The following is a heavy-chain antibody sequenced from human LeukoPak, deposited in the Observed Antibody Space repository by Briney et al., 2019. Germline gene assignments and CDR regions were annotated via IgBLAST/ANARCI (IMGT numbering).Heavy chain of an antibody. V-gene: IGHV3-7*04. CDR2: IKQDGSEK. J-gene: IGHJ4*02. D-gene: IGHD6-19*01. Sequence: GGSLRLACAASGFTFSIYWMNWGRQAPGKGLGRVANIKQDGSEKYYVDSVRGRFPISRANATSSVYLQMNSLRASDTAVYYCVRDHQWREGTFWGQGALVTVPS. CDR1: GFTFSIYW. CDR3: VRDHQWREGTF.